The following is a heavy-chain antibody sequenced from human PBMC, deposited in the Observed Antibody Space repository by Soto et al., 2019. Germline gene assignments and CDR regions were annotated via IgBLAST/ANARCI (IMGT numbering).Heavy chain of an antibody. D-gene: IGHD3-10*01. CDR3: ARGPGGYYYYGMDV. J-gene: IGHJ6*02. CDR2: INPSGGGK. CDR1: GYSFTGYY. Sequence: ASVKVSCNASGYSFTGYYMHWVRQAPGQGLEWMGIINPSGGGKSYAQKFQGRVTMTRDTSTSTVYMELSSLRSEDTAVYYCARGPGGYYYYGMDVWGQGTTVTVSS. V-gene: IGHV1-46*01.